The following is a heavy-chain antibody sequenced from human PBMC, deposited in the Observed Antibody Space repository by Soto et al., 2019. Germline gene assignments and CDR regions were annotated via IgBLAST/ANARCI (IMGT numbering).Heavy chain of an antibody. D-gene: IGHD1-26*01. V-gene: IGHV1-8*01. Sequence: QVQLVQSGAEVREPGASVKVSCKASGYSFTGLDINWVRQTTGQGLEWMGWMQPSSGRTGYAQKFQGRVTMTRDTSINTPYMELSSLPSDDTAGSYWARGVTAGVDYWGQGTLVTFSS. CDR2: MQPSSGRT. CDR1: GYSFTGLD. J-gene: IGHJ4*02. CDR3: ARGVTAGVDY.